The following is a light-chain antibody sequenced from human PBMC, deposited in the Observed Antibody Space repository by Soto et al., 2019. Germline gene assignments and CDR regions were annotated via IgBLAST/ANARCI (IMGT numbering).Light chain of an antibody. J-gene: IGKJ1*01. Sequence: EIVLTQSPATLSLSPGERATLSCRASQSVSRYLAWYQQTPGQAPRLLIYDASNRATGIPARFIGSGSGTDFTLTITRLEPEDFAVYYCQHYVTSLTTFGQGTKVDIK. CDR3: QHYVTSLTT. V-gene: IGKV3-11*01. CDR2: DAS. CDR1: QSVSRY.